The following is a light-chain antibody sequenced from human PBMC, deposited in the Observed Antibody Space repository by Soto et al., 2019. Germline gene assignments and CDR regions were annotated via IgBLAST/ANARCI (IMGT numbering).Light chain of an antibody. Sequence: EIVLTQSPGTLSLSPGERATLSCRASQSVSNNYLAWYQQKPGQAPRLLIYGASNRATGIPDRFSGSGSGTKFTLTIASLQPDDFATYYCQQYNNWPRTFGQGTKVDIK. V-gene: IGKV3-20*01. CDR2: GAS. CDR1: QSVSNNY. J-gene: IGKJ1*01. CDR3: QQYNNWPRT.